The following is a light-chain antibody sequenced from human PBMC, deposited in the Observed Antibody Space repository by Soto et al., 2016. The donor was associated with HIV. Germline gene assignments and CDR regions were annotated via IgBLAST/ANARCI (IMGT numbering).Light chain of an antibody. V-gene: IGKV1-39*01. CDR3: QQSYSTPMYT. J-gene: IGKJ2*01. CDR2: AAS. Sequence: DIQLTQSPSFLSASVGDRVTITCRASQGISSFLAWYQQKPGKAPNLLIYAASTLQTGVPLRFSGSGSGTDFTLTISSLQPEDFATYYCQQSYSTPMYTFGQGTKLEIK. CDR1: QGISSF.